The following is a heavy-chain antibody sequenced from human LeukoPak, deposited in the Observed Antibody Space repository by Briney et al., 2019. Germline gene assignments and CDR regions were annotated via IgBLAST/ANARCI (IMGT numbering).Heavy chain of an antibody. Sequence: GGSLRLSCSASGFTFSSYAMHWVRQAPGEGLEYVSAISTNGGGTYYADSVTGRFTISRDNSKNTLYLQMSSLRPEDTAVYYCVKDRGTGVFDYWGQGTLVTVSS. D-gene: IGHD4-23*01. CDR2: ISTNGGGT. CDR1: GFTFSSYA. CDR3: VKDRGTGVFDY. J-gene: IGHJ4*02. V-gene: IGHV3-64D*09.